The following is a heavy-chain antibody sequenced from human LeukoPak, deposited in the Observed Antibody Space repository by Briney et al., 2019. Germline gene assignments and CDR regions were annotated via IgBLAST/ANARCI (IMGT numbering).Heavy chain of an antibody. CDR1: GGSFSGYY. CDR2: INHSGST. J-gene: IGHJ6*03. Sequence: SETLSLTCAVYGGSFSGYYWSWIRQPPGKGLEWIGEINHSGSTNYNPSLKSRVTISVDKSKNQFSLKLSSVTAADTAVYYCARETVAGTFNFRYYYYYYMDVWGKGTTVTVSS. D-gene: IGHD6-19*01. CDR3: ARETVAGTFNFRYYYYYYMDV. V-gene: IGHV4-34*01.